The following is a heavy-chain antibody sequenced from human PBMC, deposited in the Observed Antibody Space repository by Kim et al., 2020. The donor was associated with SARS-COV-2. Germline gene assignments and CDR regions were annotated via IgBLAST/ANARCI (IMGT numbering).Heavy chain of an antibody. D-gene: IGHD6-13*01. V-gene: IGHV4-39*01. Sequence: YANPSSKSRVTISVDTYKNQFSRKLSSVTAAAAAVYYCASHSRSWWVFDYWGQGTLVTVSS. J-gene: IGHJ4*02. CDR3: ASHSRSWWVFDY.